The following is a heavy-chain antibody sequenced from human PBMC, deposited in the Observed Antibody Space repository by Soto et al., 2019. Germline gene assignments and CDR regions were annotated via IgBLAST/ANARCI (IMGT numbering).Heavy chain of an antibody. CDR2: IVVGSGNT. CDR3: AAVPTTVTTYFDY. D-gene: IGHD4-4*01. V-gene: IGHV1-58*01. Sequence: QMQLVQSGPEVKKPGTSVKVSCKASGFTFTSSAVQWVRQARGQRLEWIGWIVVGSGNTNYAQKFQERVTITRDMSTSTAYMELSSLRSADTAVYYCAAVPTTVTTYFDYWGQGTLVTVSS. J-gene: IGHJ4*02. CDR1: GFTFTSSA.